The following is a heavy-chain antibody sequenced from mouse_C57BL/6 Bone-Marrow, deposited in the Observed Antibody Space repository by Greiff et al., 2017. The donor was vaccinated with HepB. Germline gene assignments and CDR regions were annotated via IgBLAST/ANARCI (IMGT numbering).Heavy chain of an antibody. V-gene: IGHV6-3*01. CDR3: TGRGLYRGFAY. D-gene: IGHD2-12*01. J-gene: IGHJ3*01. CDR1: GFTFSNYW. CDR2: IRLKSDNYAT. Sequence: EVKLVESGGGLVQPGGSMKLSCVASGFTFSNYWMNWVRQSPEKGLEWVAQIRLKSDNYATHYAESVKGRFTISRDDSKSSVYLQMNNLRAEDTGIYYCTGRGLYRGFAYWGQGTLVTVSA.